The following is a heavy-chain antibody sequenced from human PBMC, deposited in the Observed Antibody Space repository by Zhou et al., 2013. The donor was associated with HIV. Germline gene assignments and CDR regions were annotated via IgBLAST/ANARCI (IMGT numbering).Heavy chain of an antibody. V-gene: IGHV1-69*04. CDR2: IIPIVGLT. CDR3: ATPGWGWNDVGWFDP. Sequence: QVQLVQSGPEVMRPGSSVKVSCETSGGTFSTYPVSWVRQAPGQGLEWMGRIIPIVGLTNYAQKFEGRITVTADTSTSTVFMELTSLRSEDTAVYYCATPGWGWNDVGWFDPWGQGTLVTVSS. J-gene: IGHJ5*02. CDR1: GGTFSTYP. D-gene: IGHD1-1*01.